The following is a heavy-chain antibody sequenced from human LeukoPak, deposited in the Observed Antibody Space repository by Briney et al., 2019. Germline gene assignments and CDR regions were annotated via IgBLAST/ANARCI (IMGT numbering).Heavy chain of an antibody. CDR2: INNYGSST. Sequence: PGGSLRLSCAASGFIFSSYWMHWVRQVPGKGLVWVSRINNYGSSTSYADSVKGRFTISRDNAKNTLYLQMNSLRAEDTAVYHCARGDWAFDYWGQGTLVTVSS. J-gene: IGHJ4*02. V-gene: IGHV3-74*01. CDR1: GFIFSSYW. CDR3: ARGDWAFDY. D-gene: IGHD3/OR15-3a*01.